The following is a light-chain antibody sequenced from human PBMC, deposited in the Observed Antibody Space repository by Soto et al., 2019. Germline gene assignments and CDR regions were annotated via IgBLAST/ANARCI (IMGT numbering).Light chain of an antibody. CDR2: GAS. J-gene: IGKJ5*01. Sequence: FSQSPGTLSLSPGERATRSFRASQTISSNYLAWYQQKPGQAPRLLIYGASGRATGIPDRFSGSGSGTDFTLTISRLEPEDFAVYYCQQYTSSLITFGQGTRLEIK. CDR1: QTISSNY. V-gene: IGKV3-20*01. CDR3: QQYTSSLIT.